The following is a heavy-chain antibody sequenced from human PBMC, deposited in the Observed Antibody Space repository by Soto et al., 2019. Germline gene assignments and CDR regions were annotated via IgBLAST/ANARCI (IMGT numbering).Heavy chain of an antibody. D-gene: IGHD6-19*01. CDR3: ASRSSGWYFDY. V-gene: IGHV3-23*01. J-gene: IGHJ4*02. CDR2: ISGSGSST. CDR1: GFTFSSYA. Sequence: EVQLLESGGGLVQPGGSLRLSCAASGFTFSSYAMSWVRQAPGKGLEWVSIISGSGSSTYYADSVKGRFTISRDNSKNTRYLQMNSLRAEDTAVYYCASRSSGWYFDYWGQGTLVTVSS.